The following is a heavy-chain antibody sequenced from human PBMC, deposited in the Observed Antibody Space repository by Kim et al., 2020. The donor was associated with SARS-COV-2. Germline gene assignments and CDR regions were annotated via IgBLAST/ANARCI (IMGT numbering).Heavy chain of an antibody. Sequence: GGSLRLSCAASGFTFSSYGMHWVRQAPGKGLEWVAVISYDGSNKYYADSVKGRFTISRDNSKNTLYLQMNSLRAEDTAVYYCAKKLSGSGWYFGYWGQGTLVTVSS. CDR2: ISYDGSNK. CDR3: AKKLSGSGWYFGY. V-gene: IGHV3-30*18. J-gene: IGHJ4*02. D-gene: IGHD6-19*01. CDR1: GFTFSSYG.